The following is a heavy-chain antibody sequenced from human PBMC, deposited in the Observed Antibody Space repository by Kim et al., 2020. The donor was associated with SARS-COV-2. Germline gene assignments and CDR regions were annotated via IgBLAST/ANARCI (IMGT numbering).Heavy chain of an antibody. Sequence: GGSLRLSCAASGFTFSSYAMSWVRQAPGKGLEWVSAISGSGGSTYYADSVKGRFTISRDNSKNTLYLQMNSLRAEDTAVYYCAKDFDQYYYDSSGYENRVYYFDYWGQGTLVTVSS. CDR2: ISGSGGST. CDR3: AKDFDQYYYDSSGYENRVYYFDY. CDR1: GFTFSSYA. D-gene: IGHD3-22*01. J-gene: IGHJ4*02. V-gene: IGHV3-23*01.